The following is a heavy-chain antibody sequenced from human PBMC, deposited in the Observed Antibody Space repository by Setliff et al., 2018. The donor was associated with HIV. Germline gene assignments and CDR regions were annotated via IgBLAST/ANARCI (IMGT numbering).Heavy chain of an antibody. D-gene: IGHD6-19*01. CDR3: ARGAWYTSGWYSSRYMDV. CDR1: GYTFTTYD. J-gene: IGHJ6*03. Sequence: ASVKVSCKASGYTFTTYDINWVRQATGQGLEWMGWMNPNSGNTGYAERFQGRVTLTRHTSISTAYMELNSLRSEDTAVYYCARGAWYTSGWYSSRYMDVWGKGTTVTVSS. CDR2: MNPNSGNT. V-gene: IGHV1-8*02.